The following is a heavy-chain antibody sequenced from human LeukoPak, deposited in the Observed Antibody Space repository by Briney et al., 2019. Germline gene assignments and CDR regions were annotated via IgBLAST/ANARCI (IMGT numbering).Heavy chain of an antibody. CDR2: IYYSGST. J-gene: IGHJ4*02. CDR1: GGSISSSSYY. D-gene: IGHD3-16*01. Sequence: SETLSLTCTDSGGSISSSSYYWGWIRQPPGKGLEWIGSIYYSGSTYYNPSLKSRVTTSVDTSKNQFSLKLSSVTAADTAVYYCARLDGWGSDYWGQGTLVTVSS. V-gene: IGHV4-39*01. CDR3: ARLDGWGSDY.